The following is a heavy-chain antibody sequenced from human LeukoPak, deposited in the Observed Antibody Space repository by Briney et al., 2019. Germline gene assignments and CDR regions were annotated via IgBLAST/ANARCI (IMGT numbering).Heavy chain of an antibody. J-gene: IGHJ4*02. CDR1: GGSISSYY. CDR3: ASTIEYSNSLRDY. D-gene: IGHD6-6*01. V-gene: IGHV4-4*07. Sequence: PSETLSLTCTVSGGSISSYYLSWIRQPAGKGLEWIGRIYTSGSTNYNPSLKSRVTMSLDTSKNQFSLKLSSVTAADTAVYYCASTIEYSNSLRDYWGQGTLVTVSS. CDR2: IYTSGST.